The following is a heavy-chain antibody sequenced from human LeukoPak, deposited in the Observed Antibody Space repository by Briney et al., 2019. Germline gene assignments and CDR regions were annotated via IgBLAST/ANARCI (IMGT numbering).Heavy chain of an antibody. CDR2: IKQDGSEK. V-gene: IGHV3-7*03. Sequence: PGGSLRLSCAASGITFSSYWMSWVRQAPGKGLEWVANIKQDGSEKYYVDSVKGRFTISRDNAKNSLYLQMNSLRAEDTAVYYCARGNSVVVPYWGQGTLVTVSS. CDR3: ARGNSVVVPY. CDR1: GITFSSYW. D-gene: IGHD2-2*01. J-gene: IGHJ4*02.